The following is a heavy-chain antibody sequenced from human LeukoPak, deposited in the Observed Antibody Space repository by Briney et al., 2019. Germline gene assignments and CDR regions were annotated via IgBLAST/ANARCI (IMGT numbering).Heavy chain of an antibody. Sequence: GGSLRLSCAASGFAFSSYAMSWVRQAPGKGLERVSAISGSGGSTYYADSVKGRFTISRDNSKNTLYLQMNSLRAEDTAVYYCAKEGQQWLVLFDYWGQGTLVTVSS. CDR1: GFAFSSYA. V-gene: IGHV3-23*01. CDR3: AKEGQQWLVLFDY. CDR2: ISGSGGST. J-gene: IGHJ4*02. D-gene: IGHD6-19*01.